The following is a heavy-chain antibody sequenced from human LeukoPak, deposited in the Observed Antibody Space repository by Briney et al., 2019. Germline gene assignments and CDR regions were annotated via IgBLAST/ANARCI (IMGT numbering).Heavy chain of an antibody. CDR1: GYTFTGYY. J-gene: IGHJ4*02. V-gene: IGHV1-2*02. CDR3: ARDAGYCSSTTCSADFDY. Sequence: GASVKVSFKASGYTFTGYYMHWVRQAPGQGLEWMGWINPKSGGTNYAQKFQGRVTMTRDTSISTAYMGLSRLRSDDTAVYYCARDAGYCSSTTCSADFDYWGQGTLVTVSS. CDR2: INPKSGGT. D-gene: IGHD2-2*01.